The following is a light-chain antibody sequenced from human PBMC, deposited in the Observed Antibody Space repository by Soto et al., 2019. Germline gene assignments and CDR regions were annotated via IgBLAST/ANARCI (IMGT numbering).Light chain of an antibody. CDR1: SSDVGSYDS. J-gene: IGLJ1*01. V-gene: IGLV2-8*01. CDR2: DVS. CDR3: SSYTDRNNVV. Sequence: QSALIQPPSVSGSPGQSVTISCTGTSSDVGSYDSVSWYQQHPGKAPKVMIYDVSKRPSGVPDRFSGSKSGNTASLTVSALQAEDEADYYCSSYTDRNNVVFGTGTKVTVL.